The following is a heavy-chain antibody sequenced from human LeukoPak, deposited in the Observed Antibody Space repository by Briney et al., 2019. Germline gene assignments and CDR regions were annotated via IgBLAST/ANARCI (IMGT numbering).Heavy chain of an antibody. Sequence: SETLSLTCTVSGGSINSYYWSWTRQPPGKGLEWIGYIYYSGSTNYNPSLKSRVTVSVDTSKNQFSLKLRSVTAADTAVYYCARLSVAAVGKYDYWGQGTLVTVSS. J-gene: IGHJ4*02. V-gene: IGHV4-59*08. CDR1: GGSINSYY. CDR2: IYYSGST. D-gene: IGHD6-25*01. CDR3: ARLSVAAVGKYDY.